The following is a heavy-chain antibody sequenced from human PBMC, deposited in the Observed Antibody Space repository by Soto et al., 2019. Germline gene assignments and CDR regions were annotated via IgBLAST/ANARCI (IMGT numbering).Heavy chain of an antibody. Sequence: EVQLLESGGGFVQPGGSQRLSCAVSGFTFSDYAMSWVRQAPGKGLQWVSAISGDGGSTYYADSVKGRFTISRDYSKSTLSLQMSSLRAEDTAVYYCAKFRAWNCLDYWGQGILVTVSS. CDR1: GFTFSDYA. CDR2: ISGDGGST. V-gene: IGHV3-23*01. D-gene: IGHD1-7*01. J-gene: IGHJ4*02. CDR3: AKFRAWNCLDY.